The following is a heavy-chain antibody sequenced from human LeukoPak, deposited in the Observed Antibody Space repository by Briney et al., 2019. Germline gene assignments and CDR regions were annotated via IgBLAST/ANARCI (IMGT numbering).Heavy chain of an antibody. CDR3: ASSVPAANDAFDI. J-gene: IGHJ3*02. Sequence: GESLKISCKGSGYSFTSYWIAWVHQMPGKGLEWMGIIYPGDSDTRYRSSFQGQVTISADKSISTAYLQWSSLKASDTAMYYCASSVPAANDAFDIWGQGTMVTVSS. D-gene: IGHD2-2*01. CDR2: IYPGDSDT. CDR1: GYSFTSYW. V-gene: IGHV5-51*07.